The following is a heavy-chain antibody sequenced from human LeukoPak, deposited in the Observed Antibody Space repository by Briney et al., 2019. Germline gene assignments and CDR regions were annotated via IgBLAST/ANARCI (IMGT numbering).Heavy chain of an antibody. J-gene: IGHJ4*02. CDR1: GGSFSGYY. CDR2: INHSGST. CDR3: ARVTPSAVAGTLDY. V-gene: IGHV4-34*09. Sequence: KPSETLSLTCAVYGGSFSGYYWSWIRQPPGKGLEWIGEINHSGSTNYNPSLKSRVTISVDTSKNQFSLKLSSVTAADTAVYYCARVTPSAVAGTLDYWGQGTLVTVSS. D-gene: IGHD6-19*01.